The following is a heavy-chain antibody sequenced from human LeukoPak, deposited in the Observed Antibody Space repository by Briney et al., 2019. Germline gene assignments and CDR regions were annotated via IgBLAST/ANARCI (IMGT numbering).Heavy chain of an antibody. J-gene: IGHJ3*01. Sequence: GESLKISCKVSGYSFTSYCIGWVRQMPGKGLEWMGIIYPGDSGPTYSPSFQGQVTISVDKSINTAYLQWSSLQAPDTAMYYCGMSGDRVPLQDDVFDVWGQGTMATVST. CDR2: IYPGDSGP. CDR1: GYSFTSYC. V-gene: IGHV5-51*01. D-gene: IGHD1-26*01. CDR3: GMSGDRVPLQDDVFDV.